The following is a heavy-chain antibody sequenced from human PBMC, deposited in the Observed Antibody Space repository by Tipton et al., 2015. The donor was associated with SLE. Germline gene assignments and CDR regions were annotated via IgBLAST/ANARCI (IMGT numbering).Heavy chain of an antibody. Sequence: TLSLTCAVYGGSFSGYYWSWIRQPPGKGLEWIGEINHSGSTNYNPSLKSRVTISVDTSKTQFSLKLSPVTAADTAVSYCARGLFRSHYDFLSGSHSFDYWAQRTLVTVSS. J-gene: IGHJ4*02. CDR1: GGSFSGYY. CDR3: ARGLFRSHYDFLSGSHSFDY. V-gene: IGHV4-34*01. D-gene: IGHD3-3*01. CDR2: INHSGST.